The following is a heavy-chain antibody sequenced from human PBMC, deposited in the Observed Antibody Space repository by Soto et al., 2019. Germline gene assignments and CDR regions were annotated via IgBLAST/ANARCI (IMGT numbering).Heavy chain of an antibody. D-gene: IGHD1-26*01. CDR1: GFTFSSYS. CDR2: ISSSSSYI. J-gene: IGHJ4*02. CDR3: ASKVGATRPFDY. V-gene: IGHV3-21*01. Sequence: PGGSLRLSCAASGFTFSSYSMNWVRQAPGKGLEWVSSISSSSSYIYYADSVKGRFTISRDNAKNSLYLQMNSLRAEDTAVYYCASKVGATRPFDYWGQGTLVTVSS.